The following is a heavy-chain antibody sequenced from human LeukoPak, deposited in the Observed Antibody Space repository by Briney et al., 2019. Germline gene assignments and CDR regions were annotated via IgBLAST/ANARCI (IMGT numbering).Heavy chain of an antibody. Sequence: ASVKVSCKASGYTFTGYYMHWVRQAPGQGLEWMGWINPNSGGTNYAQKFQGRVTMTRDTSISTAYMELSRLRSDDTAAYYCARDPDIVVVPAARGDYWGQGTLVTVSS. J-gene: IGHJ4*02. CDR2: INPNSGGT. V-gene: IGHV1-2*02. D-gene: IGHD2-2*01. CDR1: GYTFTGYY. CDR3: ARDPDIVVVPAARGDY.